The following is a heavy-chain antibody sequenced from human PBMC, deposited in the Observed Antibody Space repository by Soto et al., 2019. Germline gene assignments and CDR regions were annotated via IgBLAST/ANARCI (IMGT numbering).Heavy chain of an antibody. J-gene: IGHJ4*02. CDR1: GGSISSSNW. D-gene: IGHD6-13*01. CDR2: VFHSGST. V-gene: IGHV4-4*02. CDR3: AKGNPFDH. Sequence: QVQLQESGPGLVKPSGTLSLTCAVSGGSISSSNWWSWVRQSPGRGLEWIGDVFHSGSTNYNPSLQSRVQISLEQVQDPFLLKFSFVTAAEPAVVYLAKGNPFDHWGQGTLVTVSS.